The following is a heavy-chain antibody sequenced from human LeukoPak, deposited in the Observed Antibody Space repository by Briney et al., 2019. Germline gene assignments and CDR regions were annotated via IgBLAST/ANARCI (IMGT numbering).Heavy chain of an antibody. CDR3: ARYAGTLGHHMDV. V-gene: IGHV3-48*04. CDR1: AFTFSSYS. CDR2: ISSSSSTI. J-gene: IGHJ6*03. D-gene: IGHD1-1*01. Sequence: PGGSLRLYCAASAFTFSSYSMNWHRQAQGKGLEGVSYISSSSSTIYYADSVKGGFTIYRDNAKNSLYLQMKSLRAEDTAVYYCARYAGTLGHHMDVWGKGTTVTVSS.